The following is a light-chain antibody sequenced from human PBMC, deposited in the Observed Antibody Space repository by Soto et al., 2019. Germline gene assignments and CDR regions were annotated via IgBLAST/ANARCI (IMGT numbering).Light chain of an antibody. V-gene: IGKV3-20*01. J-gene: IGKJ1*01. CDR1: QSFSSTF. CDR2: GAS. CDR3: QQYASSVT. Sequence: EILLTQSPDSLSLSPGDRATLSCRASQSFSSTFFAWYQQKPGQAPRLLIYGASSRATGIPDRFSGSGSGTEFTLTISRLEPEDFAVYYCQQYASSVTFGQGTKVEIK.